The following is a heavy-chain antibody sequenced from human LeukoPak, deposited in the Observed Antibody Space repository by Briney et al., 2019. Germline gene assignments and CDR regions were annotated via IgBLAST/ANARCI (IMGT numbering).Heavy chain of an antibody. V-gene: IGHV5-51*01. CDR1: GYTFTPYW. CDR3: ARHPLGYYYGSGSYFYGMDV. CDR2: IYPGDSDT. J-gene: IGHJ6*02. Sequence: GSLKISCKGSGYTFTPYWIGWVRQMPGKGLEWMGIIYPGDSDTRYSPSFQGQVTISADKSISTAYLQWSSLKASDTAMYYCARHPLGYYYGSGSYFYGMDVWGQGTTVTVSS. D-gene: IGHD3-10*01.